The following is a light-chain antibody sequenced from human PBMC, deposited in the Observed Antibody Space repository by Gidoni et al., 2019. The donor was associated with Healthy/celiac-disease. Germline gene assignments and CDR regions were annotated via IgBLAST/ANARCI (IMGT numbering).Light chain of an antibody. CDR3: QQRSNWPPPDT. J-gene: IGKJ2*01. Sequence: EILFPHPPATLSLSPGERATLSCRASQSVSSYIAWYHQKPGQAPRLLIYDASNRGTGIPARLSGSGSGTDFTLTISSLEPEDYAVYYCQQRSNWPPPDTFGQGTKLEIK. CDR1: QSVSSY. V-gene: IGKV3-11*01. CDR2: DAS.